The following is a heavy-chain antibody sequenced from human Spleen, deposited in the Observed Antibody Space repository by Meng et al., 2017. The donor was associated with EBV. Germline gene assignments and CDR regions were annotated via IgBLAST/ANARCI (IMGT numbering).Heavy chain of an antibody. CDR3: VRSPRMPTTPLDY. D-gene: IGHD5-12*01. CDR2: INPSGGRT. V-gene: IGHV1-46*01. CDR1: GYTFTSFY. Sequence: GQAVQAGARGKKPGASVKVSCKASGYTFTSFYMHWVRQVPGQGLEWMGIINPSGGRTNYARKFQGRVTMTRDTSTSTDYMELSRLTSADTAVYYCVRSPRMPTTPLDYWGQGSLVTVSS. J-gene: IGHJ4*02.